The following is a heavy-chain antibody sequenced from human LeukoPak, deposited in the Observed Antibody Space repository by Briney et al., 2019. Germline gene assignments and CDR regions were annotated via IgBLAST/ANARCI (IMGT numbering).Heavy chain of an antibody. D-gene: IGHD5-18*01. J-gene: IGHJ4*02. CDR2: IKKDGSEK. V-gene: IGHV3-7*03. Sequence: GGSLRLSCAASGFTFSSHWMSWVRQAPGKGLEWVANIKKDGSEKYYVDAVKGRFTISRDNAKTSLYLQMNSLRAEDTAVYYCARTPGYSYGQTRFDYWGQGTLVTVSS. CDR3: ARTPGYSYGQTRFDY. CDR1: GFTFSSHW.